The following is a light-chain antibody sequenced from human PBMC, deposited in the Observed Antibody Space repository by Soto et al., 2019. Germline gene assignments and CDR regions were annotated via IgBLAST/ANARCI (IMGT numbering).Light chain of an antibody. Sequence: QAVVTQEPSLTVSPGGTVTLTCASKTGTVTSGHFPYWFQQKPGQAPRTLIYDTTNRHSWTPARFSGSLLGGKAALTLSGAQPEDEAEYFCLLYYSAVGLVFGGGTKVTVL. CDR1: TGTVTSGHF. CDR3: LLYYSAVGLV. V-gene: IGLV7-46*01. CDR2: DTT. J-gene: IGLJ2*01.